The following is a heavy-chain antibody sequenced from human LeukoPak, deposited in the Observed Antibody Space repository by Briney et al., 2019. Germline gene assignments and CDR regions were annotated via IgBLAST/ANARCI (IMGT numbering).Heavy chain of an antibody. CDR2: ISYDGSDK. J-gene: IGHJ3*02. D-gene: IGHD6-19*01. CDR3: AKDQGSSGRNAFDI. CDR1: GFTFSTYG. Sequence: PGGSLRLSCAASGFTFSTYGMHWVRQAPGKGLEWAAVISYDGSDKYYADSVKGRFTISRDNSKNTVYLQMIGLRAEDTAVYYCAKDQGSSGRNAFDIWGRGTTVTVSS. V-gene: IGHV3-30*18.